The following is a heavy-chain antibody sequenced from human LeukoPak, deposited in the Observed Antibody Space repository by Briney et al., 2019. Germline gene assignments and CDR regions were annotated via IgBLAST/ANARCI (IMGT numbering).Heavy chain of an antibody. Sequence: ASVKVSCKASGYTFTSYAMNWVRQAPGQGLEWMGWINTNTGNPTYAQGFTGRFVFSLDTSVSTAYLQISSLKAEDTAAYYCARHSLSIAARHYYYGMDVWGQGTTVTVSS. CDR2: INTNTGNP. J-gene: IGHJ6*02. CDR1: GYTFTSYA. V-gene: IGHV7-4-1*02. CDR3: ARHSLSIAARHYYYGMDV. D-gene: IGHD6-6*01.